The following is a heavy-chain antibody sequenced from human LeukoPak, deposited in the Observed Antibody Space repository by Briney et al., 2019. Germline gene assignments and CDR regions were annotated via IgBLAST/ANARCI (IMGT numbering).Heavy chain of an antibody. CDR3: ARLYDIVVVPAAIEDI. CDR1: GYTFTSYD. V-gene: IGHV1-8*01. Sequence: ASVKVSCKASGYTFTSYDINWVRQDTGQGLEWMGWMNPNSGNTGYAQEFQGRVTMTRNTSISTAYMELSSLRSEDTAVYYCARLYDIVVVPAAIEDIWGQGTMVTVSS. CDR2: MNPNSGNT. D-gene: IGHD2-2*02. J-gene: IGHJ3*02.